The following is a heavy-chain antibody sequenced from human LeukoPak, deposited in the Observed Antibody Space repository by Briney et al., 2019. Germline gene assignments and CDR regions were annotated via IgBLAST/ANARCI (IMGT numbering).Heavy chain of an antibody. CDR3: ARNLGLYDSSGYYSYYFDY. Sequence: SETLSLTCTVSGGSISSYYWSWIRQPPGKGLEWIGEINHSGSTNYNPSLKSRVTISVDTSKNQFSLKLSSVTAADTAVYYCARNLGLYDSSGYYSYYFDYWGQGTLVTVSS. CDR1: GGSISSYY. CDR2: INHSGST. V-gene: IGHV4-34*01. D-gene: IGHD3-22*01. J-gene: IGHJ4*02.